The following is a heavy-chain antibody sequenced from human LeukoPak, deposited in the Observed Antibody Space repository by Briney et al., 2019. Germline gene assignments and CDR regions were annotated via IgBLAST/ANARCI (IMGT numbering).Heavy chain of an antibody. D-gene: IGHD1-1*01. Sequence: ASVKASCKASGYTLTSYDINWVRQATGQGLEWMGWMNFESGNTGYAQKFQGRVTMTKNTSISTAYMELSSLRSEDTAVYYCVREVTRYFDYWGQGTLVTVSS. CDR2: MNFESGNT. J-gene: IGHJ4*02. V-gene: IGHV1-8*01. CDR1: GYTLTSYD. CDR3: VREVTRYFDY.